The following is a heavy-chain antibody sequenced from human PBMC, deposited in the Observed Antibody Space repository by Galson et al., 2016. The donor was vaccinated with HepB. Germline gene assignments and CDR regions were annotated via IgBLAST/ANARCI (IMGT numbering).Heavy chain of an antibody. CDR3: TRDRRRYCTGGNCYSVY. Sequence: SLRLSCATSGFSFGDYTISWFRQAPGKGLEWVGFIRSKAYGGTTDYAASVKGRFTISRDDSKSIAYLQMNSLKTDDTAIYYCTRDRRRYCTGGNCYSVYWGQGTLVTVSS. CDR2: IRSKAYGGTT. D-gene: IGHD2-8*02. CDR1: GFSFGDYT. J-gene: IGHJ4*03. V-gene: IGHV3-49*03.